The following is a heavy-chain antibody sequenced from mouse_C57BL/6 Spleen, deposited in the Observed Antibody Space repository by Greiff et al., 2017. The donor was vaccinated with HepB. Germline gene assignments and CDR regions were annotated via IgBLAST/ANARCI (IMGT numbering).Heavy chain of an antibody. J-gene: IGHJ3*01. V-gene: IGHV1-64*01. D-gene: IGHD2-4*01. CDR1: GYTFTSYW. Sequence: QVQLKQSGAELVKPGASVKLSCKASGYTFTSYWMHWVKQRPGQGLEWIGMIHPNSGSTNYNEKFKSKATLTVDKSSSTAYMQLSSLTSEDSAVYYCAGDYDEAWFAYWGQGTLVTVSA. CDR3: AGDYDEAWFAY. CDR2: IHPNSGST.